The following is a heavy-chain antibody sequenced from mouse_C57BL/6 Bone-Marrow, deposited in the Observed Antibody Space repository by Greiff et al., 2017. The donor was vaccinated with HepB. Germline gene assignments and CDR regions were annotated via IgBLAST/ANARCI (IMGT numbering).Heavy chain of an antibody. CDR1: GYTFTSYW. J-gene: IGHJ3*01. D-gene: IGHD2-4*01. Sequence: QVQLQQPGAELVKPGASVKMSCKASGYTFTSYWITWVKQRPGQGLEWIGDIYPGSGSTNYNEKFKSKATLTVDTSSSTAYMQLSSLTSEDSAVYYCAREGYDYPWAWFAYWGQGTLVTVSA. CDR3: AREGYDYPWAWFAY. CDR2: IYPGSGST. V-gene: IGHV1-55*01.